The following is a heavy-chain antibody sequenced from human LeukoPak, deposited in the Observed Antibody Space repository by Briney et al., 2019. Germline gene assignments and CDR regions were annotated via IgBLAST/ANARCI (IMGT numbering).Heavy chain of an antibody. CDR2: ISAYNGNT. Sequence: ASVKVSCKVSGYTLTELSMHWVRQAPGQGLEWMGWISAYNGNTNYAQKLQGRVTMTTDTSTSTAYMELRSLRSDDTAVYYCARGPDYWGQGTLVTVSS. J-gene: IGHJ4*02. CDR3: ARGPDY. V-gene: IGHV1-18*01. CDR1: GYTLTELS.